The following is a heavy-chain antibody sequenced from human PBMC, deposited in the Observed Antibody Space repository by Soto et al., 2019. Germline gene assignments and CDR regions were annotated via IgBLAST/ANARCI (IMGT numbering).Heavy chain of an antibody. J-gene: IGHJ1*01. CDR2: INAGNGNT. Sequence: ASVKVSCKASGYTFTSYAMHWVRQAPGQRLEWMGWINAGNGNTKYSQKFQGRVTITRDTSASTAYMELSSLRSEDTAVYYCARGRIAVAGTGYFQHWGQGTLVTV. CDR3: ARGRIAVAGTGYFQH. CDR1: GYTFTSYA. D-gene: IGHD6-19*01. V-gene: IGHV1-3*01.